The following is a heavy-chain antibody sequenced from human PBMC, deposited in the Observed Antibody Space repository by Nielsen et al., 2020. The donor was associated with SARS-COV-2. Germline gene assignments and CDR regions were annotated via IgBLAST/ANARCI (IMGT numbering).Heavy chain of an antibody. CDR3: AREEYGFGLDV. CDR2: TFNSGNT. Sequence: SETLSLTCTVSRGSISSGDYYWSWIRQPPGKGLEWIGYTFNSGNTYYNPYLRSRVTMSLDTSKNQFSLILTSVTAADTAVYYCAREEYGFGLDVWGQGTTVRVSS. CDR1: RGSISSGDYY. J-gene: IGHJ6*02. V-gene: IGHV4-30-4*01. D-gene: IGHD2-2*01.